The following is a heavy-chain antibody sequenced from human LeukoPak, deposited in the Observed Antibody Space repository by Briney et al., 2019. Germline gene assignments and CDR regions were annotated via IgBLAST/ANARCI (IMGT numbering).Heavy chain of an antibody. CDR1: GFTVSSSY. CDR2: IYSGGTT. Sequence: GGSLRLSCAASGFTVSSSYVSWVRQAPGKGLEWVSVIYSGGTTYYADSVRGRFTISRDNSKNTLFLQMDSLRAEDTAVYYCARGSGFDILTGYLSWCFDLWGRGTLVTVSS. CDR3: ARGSGFDILTGYLSWCFDL. J-gene: IGHJ2*01. V-gene: IGHV3-66*01. D-gene: IGHD3-9*01.